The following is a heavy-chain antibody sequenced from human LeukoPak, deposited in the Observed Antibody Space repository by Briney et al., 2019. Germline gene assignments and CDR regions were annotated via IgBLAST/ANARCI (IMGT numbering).Heavy chain of an antibody. CDR1: GFSFTTYV. CDR3: AGSDDYDY. D-gene: IGHD3-22*01. J-gene: IGHJ4*02. Sequence: GGSLRLSCEASGFSFTTYVFHWVRQAPGKGLECVAVISQTGSIETYADSVKGRFTISRDSSKNTVDLQMNSLKTEDTAAYYCAGSDDYDYWGQGTLVTVSS. CDR2: ISQTGSIE. V-gene: IGHV3-30*04.